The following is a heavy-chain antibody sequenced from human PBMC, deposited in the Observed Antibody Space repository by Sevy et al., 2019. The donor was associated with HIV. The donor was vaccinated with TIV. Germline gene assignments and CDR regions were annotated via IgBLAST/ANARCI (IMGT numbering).Heavy chain of an antibody. Sequence: GGSLRLSCTASGFTFSSYEMNWVRQAPGKGLEWVSYISNSGSTIHYSDSVKGRFTISRDNAKNSLYLQMNSLRAEDTAVYYCARDLPPSATTVPHFDYSGRGTLVTVSS. CDR3: ARDLPPSATTVPHFDY. CDR1: GFTFSSYE. V-gene: IGHV3-48*03. D-gene: IGHD4-17*01. J-gene: IGHJ4*02. CDR2: ISNSGSTI.